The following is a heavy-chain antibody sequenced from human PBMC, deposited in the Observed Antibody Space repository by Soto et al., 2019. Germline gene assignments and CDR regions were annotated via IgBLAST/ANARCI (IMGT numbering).Heavy chain of an antibody. D-gene: IGHD7-27*01. J-gene: IGHJ4*02. V-gene: IGHV1-69*06. CDR3: ARGPKWGYRFDS. CDR1: GGTFSGHA. CDR2: LIPLFGTT. Sequence: QVQLVQSGAEVKKPGSSVKVSCEASGGTFSGHAISWVRQAPGQGPEWMGGLIPLFGTTQHAQNFQDRLTITADKSTSKAYMELTSLRFEDTAIYYCARGPKWGYRFDSWGQGTLVTVSS.